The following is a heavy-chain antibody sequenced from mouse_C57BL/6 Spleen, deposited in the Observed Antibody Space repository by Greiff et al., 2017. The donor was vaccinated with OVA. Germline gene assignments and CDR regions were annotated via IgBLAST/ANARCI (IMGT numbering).Heavy chain of an antibody. Sequence: VKLVESGPGLVAPSQSLSITCTVSGFSLTSYGVDWVRQPPGKGLEWLGVIWGGGSTNYNSALMSRLSISKDNSKSQVFLKMNSLLTDDTAMYYCAKQGDGSSSDWYFDVWGTGTTVTVSS. D-gene: IGHD1-1*01. V-gene: IGHV2-9*01. CDR3: AKQGDGSSSDWYFDV. CDR2: IWGGGST. CDR1: GFSLTSYG. J-gene: IGHJ1*03.